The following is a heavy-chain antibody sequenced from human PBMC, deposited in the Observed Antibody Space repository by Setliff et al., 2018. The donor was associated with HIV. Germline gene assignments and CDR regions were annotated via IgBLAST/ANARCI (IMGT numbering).Heavy chain of an antibody. V-gene: IGHV4-34*11. CDR1: GGSFSGYH. CDR2: IYYSGTT. Sequence: SETLSLTCAVYGGSFSGYHWNWIRQFPGKGLEWIGYIYYSGTTKYNPSLKSRVTISVDTSKNQFSLKLSSVTAADTAVYYCASEAWTSYRSSSGYYYYYMDVWGKGTTVTVSS. D-gene: IGHD6-6*01. CDR3: ASEAWTSYRSSSGYYYYYMDV. J-gene: IGHJ6*03.